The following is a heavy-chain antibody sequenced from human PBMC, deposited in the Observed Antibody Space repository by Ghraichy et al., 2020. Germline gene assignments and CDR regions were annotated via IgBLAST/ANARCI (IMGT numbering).Heavy chain of an antibody. CDR3: VRGPFDRSAFGTGFDV. J-gene: IGHJ3*01. D-gene: IGHD3/OR15-3a*01. V-gene: IGHV4-59*01. CDR1: GGSIYDSY. Sequence: SETLSLTCSISGGSIYDSYWSWIRQPPGRGLEWIGYIYFSETTNYSPSLKSRVTMSVDRPKNQFSLKLTSVTAADTAVYYCVRGPFDRSAFGTGFDVWGQGAMVTVSS. CDR2: IYFSETT.